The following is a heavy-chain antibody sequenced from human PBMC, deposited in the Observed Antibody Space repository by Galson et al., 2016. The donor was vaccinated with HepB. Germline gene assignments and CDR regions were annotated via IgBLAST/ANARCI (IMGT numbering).Heavy chain of an antibody. V-gene: IGHV3-13*01. CDR3: ASGPHWNHAY. CDR1: GFTFNDYD. CDR2: MRPAGDK. J-gene: IGHJ4*02. D-gene: IGHD1-1*01. Sequence: LRLSCAISGFTFNDYDMHWVRQGTGESLEWVANMRPAGDKYYPGSVKGRFTVSRESAKNSFYLQMDSLRAGDSGVYYCASGPHWNHAYWGQGTLVTVSS.